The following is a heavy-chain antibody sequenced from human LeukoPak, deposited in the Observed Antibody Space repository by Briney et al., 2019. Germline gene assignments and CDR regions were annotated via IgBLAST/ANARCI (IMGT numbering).Heavy chain of an antibody. D-gene: IGHD6-19*01. Sequence: SVKVSCKASGGTFSSYAISWVRQAPGQGLEWMGGIIPIFGTANYAQKFQGRVTITTDESTSTAYMELSSLRSEDTAVYYCAIGIAVAGTKIPEAYWGQGTVVTVSS. V-gene: IGHV1-69*05. J-gene: IGHJ4*02. CDR2: IIPIFGTA. CDR1: GGTFSSYA. CDR3: AIGIAVAGTKIPEAY.